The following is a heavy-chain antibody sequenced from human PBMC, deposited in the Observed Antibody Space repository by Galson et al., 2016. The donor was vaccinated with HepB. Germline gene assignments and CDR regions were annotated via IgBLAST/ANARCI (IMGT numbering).Heavy chain of an antibody. CDR1: GFSLSTTGMR. D-gene: IGHD3-22*01. CDR3: ARTTGSYYDSNYRVDY. CDR2: IDWDDDK. V-gene: IGHV2-70*04. J-gene: IGHJ4*02. Sequence: PALVKPTQTLTLTCTFSGFSLSTTGMRVAWIRQPPGKALEWLARIDWDDDKFYSTSLKTRLTISKDTSKNQVILTMTNMGPVDTATYYCARTTGSYYDSNYRVDYWGQGTLVTVSS.